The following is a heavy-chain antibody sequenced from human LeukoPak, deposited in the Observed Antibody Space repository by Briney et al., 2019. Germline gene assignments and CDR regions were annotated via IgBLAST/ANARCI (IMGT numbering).Heavy chain of an antibody. D-gene: IGHD3-22*01. Sequence: GGSLRLSCAASGFTFSSYWMHWVRQAPGKGLVWASRINSDGSSTSYADSVKGRFTISRDNAKNTLYLQMNSLRAEDTAVYYCARDPNYYDSKDNWFDPWGQGTLVTVSS. CDR2: INSDGSST. CDR3: ARDPNYYDSKDNWFDP. V-gene: IGHV3-74*01. CDR1: GFTFSSYW. J-gene: IGHJ5*02.